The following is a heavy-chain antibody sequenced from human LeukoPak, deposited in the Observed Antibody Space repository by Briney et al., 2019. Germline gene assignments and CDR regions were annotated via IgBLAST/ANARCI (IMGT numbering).Heavy chain of an antibody. Sequence: SQTLSLTCATSGDSVSNNSAAWNWIRQSPSRGLEWLGRTYYRSKWYNDYAVSVTSRITISPDTSKNQFSLQLKSVTPDDTAVYYCARGRSWGESGFDYWGQGTLVTVSS. CDR2: TYYRSKWYN. CDR3: ARGRSWGESGFDY. CDR1: GDSVSNNSAA. V-gene: IGHV6-1*01. J-gene: IGHJ4*02. D-gene: IGHD6-13*01.